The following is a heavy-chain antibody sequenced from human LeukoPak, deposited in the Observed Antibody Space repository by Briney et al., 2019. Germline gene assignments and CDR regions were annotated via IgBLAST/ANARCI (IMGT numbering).Heavy chain of an antibody. J-gene: IGHJ6*03. CDR1: GGTFSSYA. D-gene: IGHD1-26*01. CDR2: IIPIFGTA. CDR3: ARDNRGIVGASFRYYYMDV. Sequence: SVKVSCKASGGTFSSYAISWVRQAPGQGLEWMGGIIPIFGTANYAQKFQGRVTITTDESTSTAYVELSSLRSEDTAVYYCARDNRGIVGASFRYYYMDVWGKGTTVTASS. V-gene: IGHV1-69*05.